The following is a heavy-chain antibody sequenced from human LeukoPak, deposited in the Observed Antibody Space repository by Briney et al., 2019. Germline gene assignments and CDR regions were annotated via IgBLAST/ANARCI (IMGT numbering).Heavy chain of an antibody. CDR1: GFTFSNAW. J-gene: IGHJ6*03. CDR2: IKSKTDGGTT. V-gene: IGHV3-15*01. CDR3: TTSIAARPSHYYYYYMDV. D-gene: IGHD6-6*01. Sequence: GGSLRLSRAASGFTFSNAWMSWVRQAPGKGLEWVGRIKSKTDGGTTDYAAPVKGRFTISRDDSKNTLYLQMNSLKTEDTAVYYCTTSIAARPSHYYYYYMDVWGKGTTVTVSS.